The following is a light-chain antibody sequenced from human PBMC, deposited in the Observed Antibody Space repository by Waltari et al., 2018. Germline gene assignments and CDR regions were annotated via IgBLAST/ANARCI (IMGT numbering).Light chain of an antibody. V-gene: IGKV3-20*01. CDR3: QQCDSSPWT. J-gene: IGKJ1*01. CDR1: QSVSSTY. CDR2: DAS. Sequence: EIVLTQSPGTLSLSPGEGATLSCRASQSVSSTYLAWYQKKPGQPPRLLVYDASSRATGIPERFSGSGSGTDFTLTISRLEPEDFAVYYCQQCDSSPWTFGQGTKVEIK.